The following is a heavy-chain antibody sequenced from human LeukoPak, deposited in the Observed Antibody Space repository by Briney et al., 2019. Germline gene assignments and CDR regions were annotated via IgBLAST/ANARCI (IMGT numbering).Heavy chain of an antibody. CDR3: AGAARIIQYSNLNFNY. J-gene: IGHJ4*02. D-gene: IGHD4-11*01. V-gene: IGHV1-69*05. CDR1: GGTFSSYA. CDR2: IIPIFGTA. Sequence: SVKVSCKASGGTFSSYAISWVRQAPGQGLEWMGGIIPIFGTANYAQKFQGRVTMTRDTSTSTVYMELSSLRSEDTAVYYCAGAARIIQYSNLNFNYWGQGTLVTVSS.